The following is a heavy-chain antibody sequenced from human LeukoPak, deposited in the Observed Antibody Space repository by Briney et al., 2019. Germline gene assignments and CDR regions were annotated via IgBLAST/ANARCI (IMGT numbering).Heavy chain of an antibody. Sequence: GGSLRLSCAASGFTFSSYGMHWVRQAPGKGLEWVAVIWYDGSNKYYADSVKGRFTISRDNSKNTLYLQMNSLRAEDTAVYYCARGAMYYDSWSGYTDYWGQGTLVTVSS. CDR3: ARGAMYYDSWSGYTDY. D-gene: IGHD3-3*01. J-gene: IGHJ4*02. V-gene: IGHV3-33*01. CDR1: GFTFSSYG. CDR2: IWYDGSNK.